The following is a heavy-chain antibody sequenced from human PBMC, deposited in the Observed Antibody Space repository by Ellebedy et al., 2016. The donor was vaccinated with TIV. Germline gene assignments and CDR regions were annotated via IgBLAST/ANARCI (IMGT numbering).Heavy chain of an antibody. CDR1: GFTFSSYG. Sequence: GESLKISCAASGFTFSSYGMHWVRQAPGKGLEWVANIKQDGSEKYYVDSVKGRFTISRDNAKNSLYLQMNSLRAEDTAVYYCARRSLHDYWGQGTLVTVSS. V-gene: IGHV3-7*03. J-gene: IGHJ4*02. CDR2: IKQDGSEK. CDR3: ARRSLHDY. D-gene: IGHD2-15*01.